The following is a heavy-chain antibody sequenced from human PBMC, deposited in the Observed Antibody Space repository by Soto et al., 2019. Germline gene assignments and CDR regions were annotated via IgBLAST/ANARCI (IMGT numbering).Heavy chain of an antibody. Sequence: EVQLVESGGGLIQPGGSLRLSCAASGLTVSSNYMSWVRQAPGKGLEWVSVIYSGGSTYYADSLKGRFTISRDNSKNTLYLQMNSLRAEDTAVYYCARDRVESGYPEYFQHWGQGTLVTVSS. CDR3: ARDRVESGYPEYFQH. V-gene: IGHV3-53*01. CDR1: GLTVSSNY. J-gene: IGHJ1*01. D-gene: IGHD3-22*01. CDR2: IYSGGST.